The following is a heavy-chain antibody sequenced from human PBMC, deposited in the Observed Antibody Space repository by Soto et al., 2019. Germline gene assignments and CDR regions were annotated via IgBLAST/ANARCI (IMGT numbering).Heavy chain of an antibody. J-gene: IGHJ3*02. CDR2: ISSSSSYI. CDR1: GFTFSSYS. CDR3: AREPVGAIHDAFDI. Sequence: GGSLRLSCAASGFTFSSYSMNWVRQAPGKGLEWVSSISSSSSYIYYADSVKGRFTISRDNAKNSLYLQMNSLGAEDTAVYYCAREPVGAIHDAFDIWGQGTMVTVSS. D-gene: IGHD1-26*01. V-gene: IGHV3-21*01.